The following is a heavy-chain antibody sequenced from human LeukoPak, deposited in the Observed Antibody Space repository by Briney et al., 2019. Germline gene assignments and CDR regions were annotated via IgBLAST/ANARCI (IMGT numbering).Heavy chain of an antibody. D-gene: IGHD5-18*01. CDR2: IIPIFGTA. Sequence: GASVKVSCKASGYTFTSYAMNWVRQAPGQGLEWMGGIIPIFGTANYAQKFQGRVTITADESTSTAYMELSSLRSEDTAVYYCARDQEYSYGYRADYWGQGTLVTVSS. CDR3: ARDQEYSYGYRADY. J-gene: IGHJ4*02. V-gene: IGHV1-69*13. CDR1: GYTFTSYA.